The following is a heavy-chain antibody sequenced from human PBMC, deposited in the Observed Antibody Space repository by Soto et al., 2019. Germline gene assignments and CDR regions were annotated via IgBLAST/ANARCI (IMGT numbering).Heavy chain of an antibody. J-gene: IGHJ4*02. CDR3: ARGGGDSSSWYRFDY. D-gene: IGHD6-13*01. CDR2: IIPIFGRA. V-gene: IGHV1-69*06. Sequence: QVQLVQSGAEVKKPGSSVKVSCKASGGTFSSYAISWVRQAPGQGLEWMGGIIPIFGRAIYAQKLQGRVTTTADKSTSTAYMELRNLRSDDTGVYYGARGGGDSSSWYRFDYWGQGTLVTVSS. CDR1: GGTFSSYA.